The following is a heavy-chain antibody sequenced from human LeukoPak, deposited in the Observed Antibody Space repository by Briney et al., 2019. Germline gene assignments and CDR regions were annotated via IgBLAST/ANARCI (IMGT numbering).Heavy chain of an antibody. D-gene: IGHD3-22*01. J-gene: IGHJ4*02. Sequence: GGSLRLSCAASGFTFSSYWMSWVRQAPGKGLEWVANIKQDGSEKSYVDSVKGRFTISRDNAKNSLYLQTNSLRAEDTAVYYCARDLNYYDSSGYRHLHFDYWGQGTLVTVSS. CDR2: IKQDGSEK. CDR1: GFTFSSYW. V-gene: IGHV3-7*01. CDR3: ARDLNYYDSSGYRHLHFDY.